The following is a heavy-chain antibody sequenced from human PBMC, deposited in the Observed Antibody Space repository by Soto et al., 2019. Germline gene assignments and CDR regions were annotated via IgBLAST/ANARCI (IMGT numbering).Heavy chain of an antibody. CDR3: ARDFGYSYGYYYYGMDV. V-gene: IGHV3-13*01. J-gene: IGHJ6*02. Sequence: EVQLVESGGGLVQPGGSLRLSCAASGFTFSSYDMHWVRQATGKGLEWVSAIGTAGDTYYPGSVKGRFTISREKAKNSLYLQMNSLRAEDTAVYYCARDFGYSYGYYYYGMDVWGQGTTVTVSS. D-gene: IGHD5-18*01. CDR2: IGTAGDT. CDR1: GFTFSSYD.